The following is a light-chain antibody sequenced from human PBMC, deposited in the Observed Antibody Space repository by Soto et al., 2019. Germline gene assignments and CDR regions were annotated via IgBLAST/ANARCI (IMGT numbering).Light chain of an antibody. CDR3: QQYGDSPKT. V-gene: IGKV3-20*01. Sequence: EIVLTKSPGTLSLSPEERDTLSCRASQSVSSRSLAWYQQKPGQAPRLLIYDTSSRATGIPDRFSGSGSATDFTLTISRLEPEDFAVYYCQQYGDSPKTFGQGTEVDIK. CDR1: QSVSSRS. CDR2: DTS. J-gene: IGKJ1*01.